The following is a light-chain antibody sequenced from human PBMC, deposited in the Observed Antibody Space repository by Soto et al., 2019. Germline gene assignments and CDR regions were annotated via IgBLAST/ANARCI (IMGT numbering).Light chain of an antibody. V-gene: IGLV2-14*01. J-gene: IGLJ2*01. CDR3: SSFTSSSTLL. CDR1: SSDIGAYNY. CDR2: DVS. Sequence: QSVLTQPASVSGSPGQSITISCTGTSSDIGAYNYVSWYQHYPGKVPQLIIYDVSNRPSGVSDRFSGSKSGNAASLTISGLQAEDEADYYCSSFTSSSTLLFGGGTKVTVL.